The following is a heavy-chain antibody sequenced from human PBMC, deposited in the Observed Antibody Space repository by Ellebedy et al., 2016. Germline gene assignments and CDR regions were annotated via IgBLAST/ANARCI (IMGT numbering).Heavy chain of an antibody. CDR3: ARGGVVAGADY. J-gene: IGHJ4*02. Sequence: GESLKISCAASGFTFRNYWMNWVRQAPGKGLEWVANLNQDGSAKYYVDSVKGRFTISRDNAKNSLYLQMNSLRGEDTAVYYCARGGVVAGADYWGQGTLVTVTS. CDR2: LNQDGSAK. CDR1: GFTFRNYW. V-gene: IGHV3-7*03. D-gene: IGHD6-19*01.